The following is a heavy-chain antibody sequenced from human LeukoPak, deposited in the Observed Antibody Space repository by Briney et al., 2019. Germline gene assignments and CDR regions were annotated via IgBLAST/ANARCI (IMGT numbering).Heavy chain of an antibody. CDR1: GFTVSRNY. V-gene: IGHV3-53*01. CDR2: IYSGGST. CDR3: ARDPGLMDVRGAFDI. D-gene: IGHD2-8*01. Sequence: PGCSLSLSYAASGFTVSRNYMSLVRQAPATGLEWAAVIYSGGSTYYADSVKGRFTISRDNSKNTLYLQMNSLRAEDTAVYYCARDPGLMDVRGAFDIWGQGTMVTVSS. J-gene: IGHJ3*02.